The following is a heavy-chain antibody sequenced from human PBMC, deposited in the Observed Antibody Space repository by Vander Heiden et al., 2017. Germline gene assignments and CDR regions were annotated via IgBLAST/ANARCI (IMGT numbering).Heavy chain of an antibody. CDR1: GFTVSSNS. Sequence: EVQLVDSGGGLVKPGASLRLSCAASGFTVSSNSRNGVRQAPGKGLEWVSSISSSSSNIYYADSVKGRFTISRDNAKNSLYLQMNSLRAEDTAVYYCARDKVAATNYWGQGTLVTVSS. J-gene: IGHJ4*02. CDR3: ARDKVAATNY. V-gene: IGHV3-21*01. CDR2: ISSSSSNI. D-gene: IGHD2-15*01.